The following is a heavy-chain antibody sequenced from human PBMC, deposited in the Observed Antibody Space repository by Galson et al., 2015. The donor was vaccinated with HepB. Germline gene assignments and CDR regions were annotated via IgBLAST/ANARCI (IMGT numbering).Heavy chain of an antibody. V-gene: IGHV1-24*01. CDR2: FDPEDGET. Sequence: SVKVSCKVSGYTLTELSMHWVRQAPGKGLEWMGGFDPEDGETTYAQKFQGRVTMTEDTSTDTAYMEPSSLRSEDTAVYYCATAIWFGELSGSDYWGQGTLVTVSS. CDR3: ATAIWFGELSGSDY. D-gene: IGHD3-10*01. J-gene: IGHJ4*02. CDR1: GYTLTELS.